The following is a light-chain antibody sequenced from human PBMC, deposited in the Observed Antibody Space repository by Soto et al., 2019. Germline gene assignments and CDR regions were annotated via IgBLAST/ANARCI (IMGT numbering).Light chain of an antibody. J-gene: IGKJ1*01. V-gene: IGKV3-20*01. Sequence: SVMTQSPDTLSVSPGERATLSCRASKSVGTNLAWYQQKPGQAPRLLIYATSSRATGIPGRFSGSGSGTDFTLTISRLEPEDFAVYYCQQYSSSWTFGQGTKVDIK. CDR1: KSVGTN. CDR2: ATS. CDR3: QQYSSSWT.